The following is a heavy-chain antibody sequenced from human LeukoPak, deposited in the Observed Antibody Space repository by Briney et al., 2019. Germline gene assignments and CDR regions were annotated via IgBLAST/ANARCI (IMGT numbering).Heavy chain of an antibody. CDR1: GYTFTSYY. CDR2: INPSGGST. V-gene: IGHV1-46*01. D-gene: IGHD2-2*01. J-gene: IGHJ6*03. Sequence: ASVKVSCKASGYTFTSYYMHWVRQAPGQGLEWMGIINPSGGSTSYAQKFQGRVTMTRDTSTSTVYMELSSLRSEDTAVYYCASLKVVPAADYYYYYYMDVWGKGTTVTVSS. CDR3: ASLKVVPAADYYYYYYMDV.